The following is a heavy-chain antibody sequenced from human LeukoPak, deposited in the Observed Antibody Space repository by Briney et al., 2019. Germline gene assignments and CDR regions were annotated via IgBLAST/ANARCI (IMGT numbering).Heavy chain of an antibody. CDR1: GFTFSSYA. D-gene: IGHD2-2*01. CDR2: ISYDGSNK. V-gene: IGHV3-30-3*01. J-gene: IGHJ4*02. Sequence: GGSLRLSCAASGFTFSSYAMHWVRQAPGKGLEWVAVISYDGSNKYYADSVKGRFTISRDNSKNTLYLQMNSLRAEDTAVYYCARDSPSSTSWGYWGQGTLVTVSS. CDR3: ARDSPSSTSWGY.